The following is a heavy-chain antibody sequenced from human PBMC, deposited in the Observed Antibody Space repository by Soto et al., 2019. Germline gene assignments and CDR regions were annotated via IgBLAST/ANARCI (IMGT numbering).Heavy chain of an antibody. Sequence: GASVKFSCKASGYTFTSYYMHWVRQAPGQGLEWMGIINPSGGSTSYAQKFQGRVTMTRDTSTSTVYMELSSLRSEDTAVYYCARERVVVTAMDYWGQGTLVTVSS. CDR2: INPSGGST. D-gene: IGHD2-21*02. CDR1: GYTFTSYY. V-gene: IGHV1-46*01. CDR3: ARERVVVTAMDY. J-gene: IGHJ4*02.